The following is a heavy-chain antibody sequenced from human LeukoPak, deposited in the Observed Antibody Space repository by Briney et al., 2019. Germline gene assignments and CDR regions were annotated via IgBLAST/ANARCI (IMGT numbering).Heavy chain of an antibody. J-gene: IGHJ3*02. CDR3: AKGFRITMIVVVPLDAFDI. V-gene: IGHV3-23*01. CDR1: GFTFSSYA. Sequence: GGSLRLSCAASGFTFSSYAMSWVRQAPGKGLEWVSAISGSGGSTYYADSVKGRFTISRDNSKNTLYLQMNSLRAEDTAVYYCAKGFRITMIVVVPLDAFDIWGQGTMVTVSS. CDR2: ISGSGGST. D-gene: IGHD3-22*01.